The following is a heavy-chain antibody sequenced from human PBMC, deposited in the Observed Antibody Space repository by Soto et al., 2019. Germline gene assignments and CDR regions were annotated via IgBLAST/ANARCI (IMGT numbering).Heavy chain of an antibody. CDR3: ARDQLEGNWFDP. Sequence: QLQLQESGSGLVKPSQTLSHTCAVSGGSISSGGYSWNWIRQPPGKGLEWIGYIYHSGSTYYNPSLKSRVIISVDKSKNQFSLKLTSVTAADTAVYYCARDQLEGNWFDPWGQGTLVTVSS. V-gene: IGHV4-30-2*01. CDR1: GGSISSGGYS. D-gene: IGHD1-1*01. J-gene: IGHJ5*02. CDR2: IYHSGST.